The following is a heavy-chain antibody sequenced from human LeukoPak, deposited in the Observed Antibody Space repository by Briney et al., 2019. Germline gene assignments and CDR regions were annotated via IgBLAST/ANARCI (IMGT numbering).Heavy chain of an antibody. Sequence: SETLSLTWAVKGGSFGGYYWSWIGKPPGKGLEWIGEINHSGSTNYNPSLKIRVTISVDTSKNQFSLKLSSVTAADTAVYYCARRIAVAPGGAFDIWGQGTMVTVSS. CDR3: ARRIAVAPGGAFDI. D-gene: IGHD6-19*01. CDR1: GGSFGGYY. V-gene: IGHV4-34*01. J-gene: IGHJ3*02. CDR2: INHSGST.